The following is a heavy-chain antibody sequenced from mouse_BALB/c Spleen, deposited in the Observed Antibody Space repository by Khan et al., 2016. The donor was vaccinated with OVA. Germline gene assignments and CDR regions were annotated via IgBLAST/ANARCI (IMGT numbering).Heavy chain of an antibody. D-gene: IGHD1-3*01. CDR2: INPSTGYT. CDR1: GYTFTNYW. V-gene: IGHV1-7*01. J-gene: IGHJ3*01. Sequence: VQLQQSGPELAKPGASVKMSCKASGYTFTNYWMHWVKQRPGQGLEWIGYINPSTGYTEYNQKFKDQATLTVEKSSSTAYLQLSSLTTEDSAVYYCGNHDMSSAWFTYWGQGTLVTVSA. CDR3: GNHDMSSAWFTY.